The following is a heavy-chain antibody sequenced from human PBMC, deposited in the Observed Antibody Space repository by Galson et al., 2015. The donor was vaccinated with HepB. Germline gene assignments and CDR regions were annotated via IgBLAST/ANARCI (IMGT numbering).Heavy chain of an antibody. J-gene: IGHJ4*02. V-gene: IGHV3-23*01. CDR2: ISGSGGST. D-gene: IGHD3-16*01. CDR1: GFTFSSYA. CDR3: ARGSPGVSLGFDY. Sequence: SLRLSCAASGFTFSSYAMSWVRQAPGKGLEWVSAISGSGGSTYYADSVKGRFTISRDNAKNSLYLQMNSLRDEDTAVYYCARGSPGVSLGFDYWGQGTLVTVSS.